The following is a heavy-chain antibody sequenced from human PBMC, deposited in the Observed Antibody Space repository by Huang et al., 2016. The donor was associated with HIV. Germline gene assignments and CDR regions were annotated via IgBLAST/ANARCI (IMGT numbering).Heavy chain of an antibody. D-gene: IGHD3-10*01. CDR3: VRENYGSGSTLHWFDP. J-gene: IGHJ5*02. CDR1: GFSFDSFA. Sequence: DVQLVESGGGLVKPGGSLRLSCAASGFSFDSFAMHWVRQARGEGLEWVAAITGRSSFKGYAVSLTGRCTVSRDNAKNSLYLQMNSLRPEDTAVYYCVRENYGSGSTLHWFDPWGQGTLVTVSS. V-gene: IGHV3-21*01. CDR2: ITGRSSFK.